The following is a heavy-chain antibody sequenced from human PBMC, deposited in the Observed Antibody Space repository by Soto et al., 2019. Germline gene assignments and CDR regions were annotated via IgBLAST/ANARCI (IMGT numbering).Heavy chain of an antibody. CDR3: ARASAMVRGDYNWFDP. CDR1: GFTFSSYG. D-gene: IGHD3-10*01. CDR2: IWYDGSNK. J-gene: IGHJ5*02. V-gene: IGHV3-33*01. Sequence: QVQLVESGGGVVQPGRSLRLSCAASGFTFSSYGMHWVGRAPGKGLEWVAVIWYDGSNKYYADSVKGRFTISRDNSKNTLYLQMNSLRAEDTAVYYCARASAMVRGDYNWFDPWGQGTLVTVSS.